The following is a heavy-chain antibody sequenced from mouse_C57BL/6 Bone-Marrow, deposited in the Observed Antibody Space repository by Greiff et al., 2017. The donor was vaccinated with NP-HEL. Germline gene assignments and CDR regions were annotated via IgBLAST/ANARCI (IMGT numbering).Heavy chain of an antibody. J-gene: IGHJ3*01. D-gene: IGHD2-4*01. Sequence: QVQLQQPGAELVMPGASVKLSCKASGYTFTSYWMHWVKQRPGQGLEWIGEIDPSDSYTNYNQKFKGKSTLTVAKSSSTAYMQLSGLTSEDSAVYYCAREGYEYDGAWFAYWGQGTLVTVSA. CDR3: AREGYEYDGAWFAY. CDR1: GYTFTSYW. CDR2: IDPSDSYT. V-gene: IGHV1-69*01.